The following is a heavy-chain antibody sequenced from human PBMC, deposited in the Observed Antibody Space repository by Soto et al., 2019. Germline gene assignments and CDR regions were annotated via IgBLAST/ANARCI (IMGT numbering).Heavy chain of an antibody. CDR2: IYWDDDE. V-gene: IGHV2-5*02. J-gene: IGHJ5*02. Sequence: QITLKESGPTLVKPTQTLTLTCTFSGFSLTARGVGVGWIRQPPGKALEWLALIYWDDDERYTPSLRSRLTITKHTSKNNVVLTMTNMDPVNTATYYCAHRGFFDSGHPNWFNPWGQGTLITVSS. CDR3: AHRGFFDSGHPNWFNP. CDR1: GFSLTARGVG. D-gene: IGHD4-17*01.